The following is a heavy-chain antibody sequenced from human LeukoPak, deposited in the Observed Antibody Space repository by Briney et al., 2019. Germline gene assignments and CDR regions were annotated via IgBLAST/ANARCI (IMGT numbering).Heavy chain of an antibody. CDR1: GDSVSSNSAA. D-gene: IGHD2-15*01. V-gene: IGHV6-1*01. Sequence: SQTLSLTCAISGDSVSSNSAAWNWIRQSPSRGLEWLGRTYYGSKWYNDYAVSVKSRITINADTSKNQFSLQLSSVTAADTAVYYCARRGCSGGSCYSAGTRVVTKRNWFDPWGQGTLVTVSS. CDR2: TYYGSKWYN. J-gene: IGHJ5*02. CDR3: ARRGCSGGSCYSAGTRVVTKRNWFDP.